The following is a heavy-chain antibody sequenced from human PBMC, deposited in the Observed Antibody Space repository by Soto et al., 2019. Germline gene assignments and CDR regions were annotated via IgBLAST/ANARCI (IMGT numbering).Heavy chain of an antibody. Sequence: EVQLLESGGGLVQPGESLRLSCAASGFTFSSYAMSWARQAPGKGLEWVSSIGVSSDAYYEYSVKGRFTISRDNSRNTLYLQMNSLRAEDTALYYCAKNYFFDSWGQGTLVTVSS. CDR1: GFTFSSYA. V-gene: IGHV3-23*01. CDR3: AKNYFFDS. CDR2: IGVSSDA. J-gene: IGHJ4*02.